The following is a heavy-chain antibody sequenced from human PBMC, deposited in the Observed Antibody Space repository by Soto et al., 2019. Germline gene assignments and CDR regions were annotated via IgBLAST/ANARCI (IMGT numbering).Heavy chain of an antibody. CDR3: ARGAGDFSGPDNFDF. Sequence: QVQLQESGPGLVKPSETLSLTCVVSGDSIIRSFWGWIRQPPGRGLEWIAYISDSGITFSNTSLKSRLSMSVDTSKNEFSLTMTAMTAADTAIYYCARGAGDFSGPDNFDFWGQGTLVTVSS. J-gene: IGHJ3*01. V-gene: IGHV4-59*01. CDR2: ISDSGIT. D-gene: IGHD3-10*01. CDR1: GDSIIRSF.